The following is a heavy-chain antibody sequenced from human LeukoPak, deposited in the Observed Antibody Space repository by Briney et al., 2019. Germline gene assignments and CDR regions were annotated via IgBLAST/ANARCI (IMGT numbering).Heavy chain of an antibody. D-gene: IGHD3-22*01. Sequence: QPGGSLRLSCAASGFTFSTYAMSWVRQAPGKGLAWVASVKSDGAGTHYADSVKGRFTISRDNSKNTLYLQMNSLRAEDTAVYYCAKDRGITMIVGFLGGVFDYWGQGTLVTVSS. J-gene: IGHJ4*02. CDR3: AKDRGITMIVGFLGGVFDY. CDR2: VKSDGAGT. CDR1: GFTFSTYA. V-gene: IGHV3-23*01.